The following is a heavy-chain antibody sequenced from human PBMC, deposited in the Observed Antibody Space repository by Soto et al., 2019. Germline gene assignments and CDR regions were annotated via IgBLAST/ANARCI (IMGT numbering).Heavy chain of an antibody. D-gene: IGHD5-18*01. Sequence: EVQLVESGGGLVKPGGSLRLSCAASGFTFSSYSMNWVRQAPGKGLEWGSSISSSSSYIYYADSVKGRFTISRDNAKNSLYLQMNSLRAEDTAVYYCASQAGGDTAMVTPWGQGTLVTVSS. CDR2: ISSSSSYI. V-gene: IGHV3-21*01. CDR3: ASQAGGDTAMVTP. CDR1: GFTFSSYS. J-gene: IGHJ4*02.